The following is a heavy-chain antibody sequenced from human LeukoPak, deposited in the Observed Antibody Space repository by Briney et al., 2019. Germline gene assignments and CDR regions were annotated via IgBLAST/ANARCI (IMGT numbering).Heavy chain of an antibody. CDR1: GGSFSGYY. V-gene: IGHV4-34*01. D-gene: IGHD3-22*01. J-gene: IGHJ4*02. Sequence: SETLSLTCAVYGGSFSGYYWSWIRQPPGKGLEWIGEINHSGSTNYNPSLKSRVTISVDTSKNQFSLKLSSVTAADTAVYYRARGQWLSFWGQGTLVTVSS. CDR3: ARGQWLSF. CDR2: INHSGST.